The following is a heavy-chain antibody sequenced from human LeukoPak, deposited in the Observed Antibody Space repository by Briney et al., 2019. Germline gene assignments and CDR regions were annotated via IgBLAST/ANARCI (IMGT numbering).Heavy chain of an antibody. V-gene: IGHV3-30-3*01. J-gene: IGHJ4*02. CDR3: ARGRYSYGYTDF. D-gene: IGHD5-18*01. CDR2: ISYDGSNK. Sequence: GGSLRLSCAASGFTFSTFVMHWLRQVPGKGLEWVAVISYDGSNKYYAESVKGRFTISRDNSKSTMYLQMNSLRTEDTAVYYCARGRYSYGYTDFWGQGTLVTVSS. CDR1: GFTFSTFV.